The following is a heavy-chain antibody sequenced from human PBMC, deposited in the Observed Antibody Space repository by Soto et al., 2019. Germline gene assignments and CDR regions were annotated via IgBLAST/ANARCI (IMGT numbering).Heavy chain of an antibody. V-gene: IGHV3-23*01. CDR2: ISGSGRYT. D-gene: IGHD6-13*01. J-gene: IGHJ6*02. CDR1: GFTFDSCV. Sequence: GGSLRLSCAASGFTFDSCVMSWVRQAPGKGLEWLSLISGSGRYTDYADSVKGRFTISRDNSKNTLYLEMNSLRVEDTALYYCAKDPPSERMQPDYGMDVWGLGTTVTVS. CDR3: AKDPPSERMQPDYGMDV.